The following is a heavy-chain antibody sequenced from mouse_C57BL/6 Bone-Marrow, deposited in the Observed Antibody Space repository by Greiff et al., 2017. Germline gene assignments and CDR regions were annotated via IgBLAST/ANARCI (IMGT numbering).Heavy chain of an antibody. CDR1: GYAFSSSW. J-gene: IGHJ3*01. V-gene: IGHV1-82*01. D-gene: IGHD3-2*02. Sequence: VKLKQSGPELVKPGASVKISCKASGYAFSSSWMNWVKQRPGKGLEWIGRIYPGDGDTNYNGKFKGKATLTADKSSSTAYMQLSSLTSEDSAVYFCARDSSGSFAYWGQGTLVTVSA. CDR3: ARDSSGSFAY. CDR2: IYPGDGDT.